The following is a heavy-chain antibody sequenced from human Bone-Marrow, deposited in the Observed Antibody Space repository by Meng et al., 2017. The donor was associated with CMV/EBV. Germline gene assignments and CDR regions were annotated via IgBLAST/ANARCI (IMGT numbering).Heavy chain of an antibody. D-gene: IGHD3-3*01. CDR3: ARTYYDFWSGYSEGAFDI. V-gene: IGHV3-21*01. CDR2: ISSSSSYI. CDR1: GFTFSSYS. J-gene: IGHJ3*02. Sequence: GESLKISCAASGFTFSSYSMNWVRQAPGKGLEWVSSISSSSSYIYYADSVKGRFTISRDNAKNSLYLQMNSLRAEDTAVYYCARTYYDFWSGYSEGAFDIWGQRTMVTVSS.